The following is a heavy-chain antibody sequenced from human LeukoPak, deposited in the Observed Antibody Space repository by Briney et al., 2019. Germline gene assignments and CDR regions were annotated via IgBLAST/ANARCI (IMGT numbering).Heavy chain of an antibody. Sequence: SETLSLTCTVSGGSISSYYWSWIRQPPGKGLEWIGYIYYSGSTNYNPSLKSRVTISVDTSKNQFSLKLSSVTAADTAVYYCARDYYDSSGYYTDPYYFDYWGQGTLVTVSS. V-gene: IGHV4-59*12. CDR2: IYYSGST. CDR3: ARDYYDSSGYYTDPYYFDY. D-gene: IGHD3-22*01. CDR1: GGSISSYY. J-gene: IGHJ4*02.